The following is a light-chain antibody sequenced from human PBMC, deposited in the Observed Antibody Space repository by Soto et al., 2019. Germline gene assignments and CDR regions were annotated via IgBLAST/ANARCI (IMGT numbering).Light chain of an antibody. CDR3: QQYGSSPT. Sequence: EIVLTQSPGTLSLSPVERATLSCMASQSVSSSYLAWYQQKPVQAPRLLIYGASSRATDIPDRFSGSGSGTDFTLTISRLEPEDFAVYYCQQYGSSPTFGQGTKV. J-gene: IGKJ1*01. V-gene: IGKV3-20*01. CDR1: QSVSSSY. CDR2: GAS.